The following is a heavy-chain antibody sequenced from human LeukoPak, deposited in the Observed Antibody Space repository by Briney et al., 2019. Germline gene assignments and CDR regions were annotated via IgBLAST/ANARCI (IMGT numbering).Heavy chain of an antibody. V-gene: IGHV4-39*01. J-gene: IGHJ5*02. D-gene: IGHD3-10*01. CDR1: GFTFSNAY. CDR2: IYDSGST. Sequence: GSLRLSCAASGFTFSNAYMNWVRQPPGKGLEWIGSIYDSGSTYYNPSLKSRVTISVDTSKNQFSLKLNSVTAADTAVYYCARHYGPWGQGTLVTVSS. CDR3: ARHYGP.